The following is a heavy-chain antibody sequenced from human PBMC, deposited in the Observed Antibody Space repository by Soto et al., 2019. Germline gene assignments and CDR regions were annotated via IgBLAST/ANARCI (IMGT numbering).Heavy chain of an antibody. CDR3: ARDQRYCSSTSCYTHYYYGMDV. CDR1: GFTVSSNY. D-gene: IGHD2-2*02. V-gene: IGHV3-53*01. Sequence: PGGSLRLSCAASGFTVSSNYMSWVRQAPGKGLEWVSVIYSGGSTYYADSVKGRFTISRDNSKNTLYLQMNSLRAEDAAVYYCARDQRYCSSTSCYTHYYYGMDVWGQGTTVTVSS. J-gene: IGHJ6*02. CDR2: IYSGGST.